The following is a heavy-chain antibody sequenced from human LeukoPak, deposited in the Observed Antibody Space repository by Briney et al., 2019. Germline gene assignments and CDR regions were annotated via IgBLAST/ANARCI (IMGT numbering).Heavy chain of an antibody. J-gene: IGHJ4*02. V-gene: IGHV4-59*01. D-gene: IGHD3-22*01. CDR2: IYYSGTT. Sequence: SETLSLTCTVSGGSISSYYWNWIRQPPGKGLEWIGYIYYSGTTNYNPSLKSRVTISVDTSKNQFSLKLSSVTAADTAVYYCARGGWNKFDYWGQGTLVTVSS. CDR1: GGSISSYY. CDR3: ARGGWNKFDY.